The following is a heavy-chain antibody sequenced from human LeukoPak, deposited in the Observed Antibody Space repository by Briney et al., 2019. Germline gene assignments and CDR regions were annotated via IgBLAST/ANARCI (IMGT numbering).Heavy chain of an antibody. CDR3: ARGYSSGWPAFDI. Sequence: GGSLRLSCAASGFTVSSNYMSWVRQAPGKGLEWVSVIYSGGSTYCADSVKGRFTISRDNSKNTLYLQMNSLRAEDTAVYYCARGYSSGWPAFDIWGQGTMVTVPS. V-gene: IGHV3-53*01. D-gene: IGHD6-19*01. CDR2: IYSGGST. CDR1: GFTVSSNY. J-gene: IGHJ3*02.